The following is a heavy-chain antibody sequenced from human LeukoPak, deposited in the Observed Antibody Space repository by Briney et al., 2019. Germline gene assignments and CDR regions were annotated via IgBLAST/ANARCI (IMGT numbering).Heavy chain of an antibody. CDR2: ISGSGRTT. Sequence: GGSLRLSCAASGFTFIKYAMIWVRQAPGKGLEWVSDISGSGRTTYYAVSVKGRFIISRDSSNNTVYLQMNSLRAEDTAVYFCAKALPPARYKYYFDSWGQGTLVTVSS. V-gene: IGHV3-23*01. CDR1: GFTFIKYA. CDR3: AKALPPARYKYYFDS. D-gene: IGHD3-16*02. J-gene: IGHJ4*02.